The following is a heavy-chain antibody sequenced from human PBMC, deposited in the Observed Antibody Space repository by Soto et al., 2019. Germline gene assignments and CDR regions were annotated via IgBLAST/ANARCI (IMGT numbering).Heavy chain of an antibody. CDR1: GDSVSSNSAT. D-gene: IGHD1-26*01. J-gene: IGHJ4*02. V-gene: IGHV6-1*01. Sequence: PSQTLSLTCAISGDSVSSNSATWNWIRQSPSRGLEWLGRTYYRSKWSNDYAVSVKSRMTINPDTSKNQFSLQLNSVTPEDKAVYYCARTNADGSYSDSWGQGTLVTVSS. CDR3: ARTNADGSYSDS. CDR2: TYYRSKWSN.